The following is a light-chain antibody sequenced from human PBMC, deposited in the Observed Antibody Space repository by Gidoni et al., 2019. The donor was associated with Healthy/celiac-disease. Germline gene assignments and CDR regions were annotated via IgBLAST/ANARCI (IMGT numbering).Light chain of an antibody. Sequence: NFMLTQPHSVSESPGKTVTISCTRSSGSIASHYVQWYQQRPGSAPTTVIYEDNQRPSGVPDRFSGSIDSSSNSASLTISGLKTEDEADYYCQSSRVFGGGTKLTVL. CDR3: QSSRV. CDR1: SGSIASHY. J-gene: IGLJ3*02. V-gene: IGLV6-57*04. CDR2: EDN.